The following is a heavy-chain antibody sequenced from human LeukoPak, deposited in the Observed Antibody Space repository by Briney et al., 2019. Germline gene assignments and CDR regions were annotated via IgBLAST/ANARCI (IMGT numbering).Heavy chain of an antibody. CDR2: INTNTGNP. CDR3: AIGEERALRYFDWLLVPNYYYGMDV. Sequence: GASVKVSCKASGYTFTSYAMNWVRQAPGQGLEWMGWINTNTGNPTYAQGFTGRFVFSLDTSVSTAYLQISSLKAEDTAVYYCAIGEERALRYFDWLLVPNYYYGMDVWGQGTTVTVSS. D-gene: IGHD3-9*01. V-gene: IGHV7-4-1*02. CDR1: GYTFTSYA. J-gene: IGHJ6*02.